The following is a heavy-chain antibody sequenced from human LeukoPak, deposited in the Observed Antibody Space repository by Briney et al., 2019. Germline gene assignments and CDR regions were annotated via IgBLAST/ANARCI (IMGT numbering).Heavy chain of an antibody. J-gene: IGHJ4*02. CDR2: IYYSGST. D-gene: IGHD6-13*01. Sequence: SETLSLTCTVSGGSISSGGYYWSWIRQHPGKGLEWIGYIYYSGSTYYNPSLKSRVTISVDTSKNQFSLKLSSVTAADTAVYYCARSRSISSSWYYFDYWGQGTLVTVPS. CDR3: ARSRSISSSWYYFDY. CDR1: GGSISSGGYY. V-gene: IGHV4-31*03.